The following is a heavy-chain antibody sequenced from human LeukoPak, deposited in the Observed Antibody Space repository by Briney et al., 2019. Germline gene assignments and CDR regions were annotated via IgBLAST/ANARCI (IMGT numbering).Heavy chain of an antibody. V-gene: IGHV1-24*01. CDR3: ATSLYYDSSGPHDAFWYFDL. J-gene: IGHJ2*01. Sequence: SVKVSCKVSGYTLTELSMHWVRQAPGKGLEWMGGFDPEDGETIYAQKFQGRVTMTEDTSTDTAYMELSSLRSEDTAVYYCATSLYYDSSGPHDAFWYFDLWGRGTLVTVSS. CDR2: FDPEDGET. D-gene: IGHD3-22*01. CDR1: GYTLTELS.